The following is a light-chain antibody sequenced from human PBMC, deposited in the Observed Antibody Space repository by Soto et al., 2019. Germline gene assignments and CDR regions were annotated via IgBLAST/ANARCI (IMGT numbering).Light chain of an antibody. V-gene: IGKV3-11*01. CDR2: DAS. CDR1: QSVSSY. CDR3: QQLSNWPIT. J-gene: IGKJ5*01. Sequence: EIVLTQSPATLSLSPGERATLSCRTSQSVSSYFAWYQQKPGRAPRLLIYDASNRGTGIPARFIGSGSGTDFTLTFSSLEPEDFAVYYFQQLSNWPITFGQGTRLEIK.